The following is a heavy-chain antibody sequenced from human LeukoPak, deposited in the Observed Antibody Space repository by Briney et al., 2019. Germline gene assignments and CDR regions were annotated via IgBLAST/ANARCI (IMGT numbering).Heavy chain of an antibody. V-gene: IGHV4-4*07. CDR2: VYTSGST. CDR3: AGLYV. CDR1: GASISSYW. J-gene: IGHJ6*04. Sequence: PSETLSLTCTVSGASISSYWWSWIRQPAGKGLEWIGRVYTSGSTTYNPSLRSRVTMSVDTSKNLLSLNLNSVTAADTAVYYCAGLYVWGKGTTVTISS.